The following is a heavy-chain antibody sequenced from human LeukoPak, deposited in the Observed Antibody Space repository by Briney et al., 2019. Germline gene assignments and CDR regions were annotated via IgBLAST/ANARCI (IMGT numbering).Heavy chain of an antibody. J-gene: IGHJ4*02. CDR1: GGTFSSYA. CDR2: IIPIFGTA. CDR3: ARAKKYCSSTSCYPWYFDY. V-gene: IGHV1-69*05. D-gene: IGHD2-2*01. Sequence: SVKVSCKASGGTFSSYAISWVRQAPGQGLGWMGGIIPIFGTANYAQKFQGRVTITTDESTSTAYMELSSLRSEDTAVYYCARAKKYCSSTSCYPWYFDYWGQGTLVTVSS.